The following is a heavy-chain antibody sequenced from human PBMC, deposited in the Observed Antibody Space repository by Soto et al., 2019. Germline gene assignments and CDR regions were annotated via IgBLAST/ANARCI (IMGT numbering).Heavy chain of an antibody. V-gene: IGHV1-69*12. D-gene: IGHD4-17*01. Sequence: QVQLVQSGAEVKKPGSSVKVSCKASGGTFSSYAISWVRQAPGQGLEWMGGIIPIFGTANYAQKFQGRVTITADESTGTAYMELSSLRSEDAAVYYCAEGAISTGEYVSVDAFDIWGQGTMVTVSS. CDR1: GGTFSSYA. CDR3: AEGAISTGEYVSVDAFDI. CDR2: IIPIFGTA. J-gene: IGHJ3*02.